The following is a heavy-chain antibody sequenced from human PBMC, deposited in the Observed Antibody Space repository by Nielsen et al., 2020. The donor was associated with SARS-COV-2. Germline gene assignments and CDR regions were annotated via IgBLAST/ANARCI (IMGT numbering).Heavy chain of an antibody. V-gene: IGHV3-9*01. Sequence: LSLTCAASGFTFDDYAMHWVRQAPGKGLEWVSGISWNSVSIDYADPVKGRFTISRDNAKSSLYLQMNSLRAEDTAFYYCAKVYGDYVGFFDVWGRGTLVTVSS. CDR2: ISWNSVSI. CDR3: AKVYGDYVGFFDV. D-gene: IGHD4-17*01. J-gene: IGHJ2*01. CDR1: GFTFDDYA.